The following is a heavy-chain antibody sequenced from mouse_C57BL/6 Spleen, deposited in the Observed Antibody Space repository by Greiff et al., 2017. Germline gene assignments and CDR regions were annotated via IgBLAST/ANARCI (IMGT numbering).Heavy chain of an antibody. J-gene: IGHJ2*01. CDR2: ISSGGSYT. Sequence: EVMLVESGGDLVKPGGSLKLSCAASGFTFSSYGMSWVRQTPDKRLEWVATISSGGSYTYYPDSVKGRFTISRDNAKNTLYLQMSSLKSEDTAMXYCARHLDDYDALYYFDYWGQGTTLTVSS. V-gene: IGHV5-6*02. CDR1: GFTFSSYG. CDR3: ARHLDDYDALYYFDY. D-gene: IGHD2-4*01.